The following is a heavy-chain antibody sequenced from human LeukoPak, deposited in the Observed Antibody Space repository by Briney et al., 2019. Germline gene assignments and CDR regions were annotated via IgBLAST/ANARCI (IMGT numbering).Heavy chain of an antibody. CDR2: INPNSGGT. V-gene: IGHV1-2*02. CDR1: GYTFTGYY. D-gene: IGHD3-10*01. J-gene: IGHJ4*02. CDR3: ARAYYGSGKTFDY. Sequence: GASVKVSCKASGYTFTGYYMHWVRQAPGQGLEWMGWINPNSGGTNYAQKLQGRVTMTTDTSTSTAYMELRSLRSDDTAVYYCARAYYGSGKTFDYWGQGTLVTVSS.